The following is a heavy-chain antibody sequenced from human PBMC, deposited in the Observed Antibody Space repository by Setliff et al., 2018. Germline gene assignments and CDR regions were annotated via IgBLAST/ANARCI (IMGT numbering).Heavy chain of an antibody. CDR1: GAAIGNNIYY. J-gene: IGHJ1*01. V-gene: IGHV4-39*01. CDR3: ARHVGPADRADYFQH. Sequence: PSETLSLTCTVSGAAIGNNIYYWGWIRRPPGKGLEWIGSIYFSGSTYYNPSLKSPVSMSVDSSKNQFSLNLNSVTAADTGVYYCARHVGPADRADYFQHWGQGTLVTVSS. CDR2: IYFSGST.